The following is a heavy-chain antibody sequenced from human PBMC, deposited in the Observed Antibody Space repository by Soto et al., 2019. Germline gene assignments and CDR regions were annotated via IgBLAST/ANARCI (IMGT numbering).Heavy chain of an antibody. CDR1: GDSVSSGSYY. D-gene: IGHD1-26*01. J-gene: IGHJ5*02. V-gene: IGHV4-61*01. CDR2: IFYSGNT. CDR3: ARHYSGSYYSHWFDP. Sequence: QVQLQESGPGLLKPSETLSLTCSVSGDSVSSGSYYWSWVRQPPGKGLEWIGYIFYSGNTNYNPSLQSRVTISVDTSKNQFSLKLRPVTAADTAMYYCARHYSGSYYSHWFDPWGQGTLVTVSS.